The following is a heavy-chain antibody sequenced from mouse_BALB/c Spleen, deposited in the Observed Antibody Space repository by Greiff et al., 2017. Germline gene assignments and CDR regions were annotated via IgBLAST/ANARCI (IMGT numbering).Heavy chain of an antibody. CDR1: GYTFTSYW. Sequence: QVQLQQPGAELVRPGASVKLSCKASGYTFTSYWITWVKQRPGQGLEWIGNIYPSDSYTNYNQKFKDKATLTVDKSSSTAYMQLSSPTSEDSAVYYCTREIYYGNYDYWGQGTTLTVSS. CDR2: IYPSDSYT. V-gene: IGHV1-69*02. J-gene: IGHJ2*01. CDR3: TREIYYGNYDY. D-gene: IGHD2-1*01.